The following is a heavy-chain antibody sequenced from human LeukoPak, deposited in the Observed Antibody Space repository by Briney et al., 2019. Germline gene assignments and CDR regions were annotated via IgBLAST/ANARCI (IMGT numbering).Heavy chain of an antibody. CDR2: TNSDGSST. CDR1: GFTFSSYW. J-gene: IGHJ3*02. D-gene: IGHD3-22*01. CDR3: ATDTSPQIVGPHYDAFDI. Sequence: GGSLRLSCAASGFTFSSYWMHWVRQAPGKGLVWVSRTNSDGSSTSYADSVKGRFTISRDNAKNSLYLQMNSLSAEDTALYYCATDTSPQIVGPHYDAFDIWGQGTMVTVSS. V-gene: IGHV3-74*01.